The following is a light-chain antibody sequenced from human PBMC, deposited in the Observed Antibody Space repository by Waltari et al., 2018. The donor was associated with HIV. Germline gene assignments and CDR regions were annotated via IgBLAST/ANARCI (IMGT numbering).Light chain of an antibody. CDR1: SSNIGTNYD. Sequence: QSVLTQPPSVSGAPGQRVTIACSGSSSNIGTNYDVQWYQQLPGTAPKRLIYGDYNRPSGVPDRFTGSKSGTSASLAITGLQPEDEADYYCQSYDTSLGGFYVFGTGTKVTVL. V-gene: IGLV1-40*01. J-gene: IGLJ1*01. CDR3: QSYDTSLGGFYV. CDR2: GDY.